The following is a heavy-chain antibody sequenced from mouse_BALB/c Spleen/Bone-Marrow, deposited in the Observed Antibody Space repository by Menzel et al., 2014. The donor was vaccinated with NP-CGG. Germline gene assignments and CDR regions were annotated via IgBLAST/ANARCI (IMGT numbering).Heavy chain of an antibody. CDR2: ISDGVSYT. D-gene: IGHD2-13*01. Sequence: EVMLVESGGSLVKPGGSLKLSCAASGLTFSDFYMFWVRQTPEKRLEWVATISDGVSYTYYPDSVKGRFTISRDNARNNLYLQMSSLKSEDTAMYYCARAPPYDFYTMDYWGQGTSVTVSS. V-gene: IGHV5-4*02. CDR3: ARAPPYDFYTMDY. CDR1: GLTFSDFY. J-gene: IGHJ4*01.